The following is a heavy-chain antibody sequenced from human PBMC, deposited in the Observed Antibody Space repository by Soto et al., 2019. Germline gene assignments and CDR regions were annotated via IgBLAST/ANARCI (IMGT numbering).Heavy chain of an antibody. CDR1: GGSFSGYY. Sequence: SETLSLTCAVYGGSFSGYYWSWIRQPPGKGLEWIGEINHSGSTNYNPSIKSRITITIDTSKNQFYLKLSSVTAADTAVYYCARASYDILAGYPNWFDPWGQGTLVTVSS. V-gene: IGHV4-34*01. D-gene: IGHD3-9*01. J-gene: IGHJ5*02. CDR2: INHSGST. CDR3: ARASYDILAGYPNWFDP.